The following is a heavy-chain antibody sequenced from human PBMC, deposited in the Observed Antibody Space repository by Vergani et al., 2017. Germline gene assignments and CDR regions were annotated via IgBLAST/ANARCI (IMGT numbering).Heavy chain of an antibody. J-gene: IGHJ4*02. CDR3: ARDKGPLNYYDSSGPFDY. CDR1: GYTFTSYY. D-gene: IGHD3-22*01. V-gene: IGHV1-46*03. Sequence: QVQLVQSGAEVKKPGASVKVSCKASGYTFTSYYMHWLRQAPGQGLEWMGIINPSGGSTSYAQKFQGRVTMTRDTSTSTVYMELSSLRSEDTAVYYCARDKGPLNYYDSSGPFDYWGQGTLVTVSS. CDR2: INPSGGST.